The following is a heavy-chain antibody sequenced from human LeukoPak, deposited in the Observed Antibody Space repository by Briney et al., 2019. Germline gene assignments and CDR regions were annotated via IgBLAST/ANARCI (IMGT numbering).Heavy chain of an antibody. J-gene: IGHJ4*02. CDR2: ISGSGGST. CDR3: ARTGGIVVVPAAKGNDY. V-gene: IGHV3-23*01. Sequence: GGSLRLSCAASGFTFSSYAMSWVRQAPGKGLEWVSGISGSGGSTNYADSVKGRFTFSRDNAKNSLYLQMNSLRAEDTAVYYCARTGGIVVVPAAKGNDYWGQGTLVTVSS. CDR1: GFTFSSYA. D-gene: IGHD2-2*01.